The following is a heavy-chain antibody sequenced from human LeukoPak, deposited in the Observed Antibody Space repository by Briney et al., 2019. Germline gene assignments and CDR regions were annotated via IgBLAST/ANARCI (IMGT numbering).Heavy chain of an antibody. V-gene: IGHV3-66*01. CDR2: IYSGGST. CDR3: ASDPTSTYYDILTGRSNFDY. CDR1: GFTVSSNY. Sequence: PGGSLRLSCAASGFTVSSNYMSWVRQAPGKGLEWVSVIYSGGSTYYADSVKGRFTISRDNSKNTLYLQMNSLRAEDTAVYYCASDPTSTYYDILTGRSNFDYWGQGTLVTVSS. D-gene: IGHD3-9*01. J-gene: IGHJ4*02.